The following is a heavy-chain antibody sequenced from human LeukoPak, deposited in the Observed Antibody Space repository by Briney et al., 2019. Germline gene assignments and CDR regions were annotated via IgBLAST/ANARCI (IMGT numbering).Heavy chain of an antibody. V-gene: IGHV3-30*18. Sequence: PGRSLRLSCVVSGFTFSSYGMHWVRQAPGKGLEWVAVISYDGSNKYYADSVKGRFTISRDNSKNTLYLQMNSLRAEDTAVYYCAKRGYYYDSSGYCSRTYFDYWGQGTLVIVSS. CDR3: AKRGYYYDSSGYCSRTYFDY. J-gene: IGHJ4*02. CDR2: ISYDGSNK. D-gene: IGHD3-22*01. CDR1: GFTFSSYG.